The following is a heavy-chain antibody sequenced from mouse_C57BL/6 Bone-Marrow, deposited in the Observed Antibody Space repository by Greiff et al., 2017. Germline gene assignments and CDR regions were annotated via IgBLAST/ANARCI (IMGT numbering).Heavy chain of an antibody. Sequence: EVKLVESGEGLVKPGGSLKLSCAASGFTFSSYAMSWVRQTPEKRLEWVAYISSGGGYIYYADTVKGRFTISRDNARNTLYLQMSSLKSEDTAMYYCTRDLSNCEGVDYWGQGTTLTVSS. CDR3: TRDLSNCEGVDY. CDR1: GFTFSSYA. D-gene: IGHD2-5*01. V-gene: IGHV5-9-1*02. CDR2: ISSGGGYI. J-gene: IGHJ2*01.